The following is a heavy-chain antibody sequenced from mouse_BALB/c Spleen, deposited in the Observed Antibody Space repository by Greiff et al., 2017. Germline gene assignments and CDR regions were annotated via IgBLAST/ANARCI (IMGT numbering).Heavy chain of an antibody. CDR3: ARNRYDGGYYYAMDY. CDR2: INPYNGGT. CDR1: GYSFTGYT. J-gene: IGHJ4*01. D-gene: IGHD2-14*01. V-gene: IGHV1-18*01. Sequence: EVQGVESGPELVKPGASMKISCKASGYSFTGYTMNWVKQSHGKNLEWIGLINPYNGGTSYNQKFKGKATLTVDKSSSTAYMELLSLTSEDSAVYYCARNRYDGGYYYAMDYWGQGTSVTVSS.